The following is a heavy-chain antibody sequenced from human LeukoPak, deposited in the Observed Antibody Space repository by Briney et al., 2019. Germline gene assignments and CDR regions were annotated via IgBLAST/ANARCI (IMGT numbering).Heavy chain of an antibody. CDR2: IYHSGST. D-gene: IGHD3-3*01. V-gene: IGHV4-30-2*01. Sequence: ASQTLSLTCAVSGGSISSGGYSWSWIRQPPGKGLEWIGYIYHSGSTYYNPSLKSRVTMSVDRSKNQFSLKLSSVTAADTAVYYCASSITIFGVVQGGFDYWGQGTLVTVSS. CDR3: ASSITIFGVVQGGFDY. CDR1: GGSISSGGYS. J-gene: IGHJ4*02.